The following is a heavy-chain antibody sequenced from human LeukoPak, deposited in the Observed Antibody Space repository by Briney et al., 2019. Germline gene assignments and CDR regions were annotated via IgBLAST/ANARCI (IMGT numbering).Heavy chain of an antibody. J-gene: IGHJ4*02. CDR1: GYTLTELS. Sequence: GASVRVSCKVSGYTLTELSMHWVRQAPGKGLEWMGGFDPEDGETIYAQKFQGRVTMTEDTSTDTAYMELSSLRSEDTAVYYCATGHPNFDWSPLNFDYWGQGTLVTVSS. D-gene: IGHD3-9*01. CDR2: FDPEDGET. V-gene: IGHV1-24*01. CDR3: ATGHPNFDWSPLNFDY.